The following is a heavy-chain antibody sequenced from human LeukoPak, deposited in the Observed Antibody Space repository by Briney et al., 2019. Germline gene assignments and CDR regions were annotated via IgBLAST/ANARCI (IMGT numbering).Heavy chain of an antibody. Sequence: GGSLRLSCAASGFSFSDYPMHWVRQAPGKGLESVSAISSNGGSTYYATSVKGRFTISRDNSKSTLYLQMNSLRVEDTAVYYCAKVLSPASIDLLFDCWGQGTLVTVSS. V-gene: IGHV3-64*01. CDR2: ISSNGGST. CDR1: GFSFSDYP. J-gene: IGHJ4*02. D-gene: IGHD6-6*01. CDR3: AKVLSPASIDLLFDC.